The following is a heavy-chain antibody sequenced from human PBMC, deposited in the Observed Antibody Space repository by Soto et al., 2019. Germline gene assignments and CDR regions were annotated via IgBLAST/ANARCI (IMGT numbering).Heavy chain of an antibody. V-gene: IGHV4-34*01. CDR3: ARYKITGLFDY. D-gene: IGHD2-8*02. Sequence: QVQLQQWGAGLLKPSETLSLTCAVYGGSFSGYYWTWIRQPPGTGLEWIGEINQSGSTNYNPSLKSRVPISVDTSKNQFSLKLTSVTAADTAVYYCARYKITGLFDYWGQGTLVTVSS. CDR2: INQSGST. J-gene: IGHJ4*02. CDR1: GGSFSGYY.